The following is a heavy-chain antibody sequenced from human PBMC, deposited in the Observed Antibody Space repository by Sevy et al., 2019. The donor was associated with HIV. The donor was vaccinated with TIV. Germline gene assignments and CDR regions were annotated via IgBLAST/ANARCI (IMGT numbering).Heavy chain of an antibody. Sequence: GGSLRLSCAASGFSFSSYAMSWVRQAPGKGLEWVSTVTGSGSSTYYADAVKGRFTISRDNSKNTLYLQMNTLRAEDTAIYCCAKHHTSGYYRFDYWGQGTLVTVSS. CDR1: GFSFSSYA. D-gene: IGHD3-22*01. CDR2: VTGSGSST. V-gene: IGHV3-23*01. J-gene: IGHJ4*02. CDR3: AKHHTSGYYRFDY.